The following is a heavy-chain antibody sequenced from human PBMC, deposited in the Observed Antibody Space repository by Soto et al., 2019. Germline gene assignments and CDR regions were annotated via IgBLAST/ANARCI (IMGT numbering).Heavy chain of an antibody. CDR3: ARARKDGGYVIDH. CDR1: GGSISTYS. D-gene: IGHD5-12*01. V-gene: IGHV4-59*01. J-gene: IGHJ4*02. Sequence: QVQLQESGPGLVKPSETLSLTCTVSGGSISTYSWSWIRRPPGKGLEWIGYMYYSGSTNYNPSLKSRVTISVDTAKNQFSLKLSSVTAADTAVYYCARARKDGGYVIDHWGQGTLVTVSS. CDR2: MYYSGST.